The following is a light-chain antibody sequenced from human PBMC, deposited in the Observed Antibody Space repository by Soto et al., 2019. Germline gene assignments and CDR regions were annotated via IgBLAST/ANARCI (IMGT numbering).Light chain of an antibody. J-gene: IGKJ4*01. CDR3: QKFNAVPT. V-gene: IGKV1-27*01. CDR1: QAISNY. CDR2: AAS. Sequence: DIQMTQSPSSLSASVGDRVTITCRASQAISNYLAWDQQKPGKVPTLLIYAASTLQSGVPSRFSGSGSGTDFPLTISSLQPEDAATYYCQKFNAVPTFGGGTKVEI.